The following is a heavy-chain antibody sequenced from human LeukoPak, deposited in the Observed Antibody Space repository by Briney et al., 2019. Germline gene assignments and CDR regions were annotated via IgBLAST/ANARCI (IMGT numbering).Heavy chain of an antibody. V-gene: IGHV3-21*01. D-gene: IGHD3-22*01. Sequence: GGSLRLSCAASGFTFGNYSMNWVRQAPGRGLEWVSSISRSMSYIYYADSVKGRFTISRDNAKNSLYLQMNSLRAEDTAVYYCARGLQDYYDSSGFFDYWGQGTLVTVSS. J-gene: IGHJ4*02. CDR1: GFTFGNYS. CDR3: ARGLQDYYDSSGFFDY. CDR2: ISRSMSYI.